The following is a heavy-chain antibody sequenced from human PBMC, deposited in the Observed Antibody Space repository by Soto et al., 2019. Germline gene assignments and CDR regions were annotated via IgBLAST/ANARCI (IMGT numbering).Heavy chain of an antibody. CDR1: GYTFTSYG. D-gene: IGHD2-21*01. V-gene: IGHV1-18*01. Sequence: AASVKVSCKASGYTFTSYGISWVRQAPGQGLEWMGWISAYNGNTNYAQKLQGRVTMTTDTSTSTAYMELRSLRSDDTAVYYCARAPENRGVWLLEARFDPWGQGTLVTVSS. CDR2: ISAYNGNT. CDR3: ARAPENRGVWLLEARFDP. J-gene: IGHJ5*02.